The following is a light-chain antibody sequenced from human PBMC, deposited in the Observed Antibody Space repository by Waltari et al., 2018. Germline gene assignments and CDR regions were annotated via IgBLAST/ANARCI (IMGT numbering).Light chain of an antibody. CDR2: NTN. V-gene: IGLV8-61*01. Sequence: QTVVTQEPSFSVSPGGTVTLTCGLSSGSVSTTYHPSWYQQTPGQAPLPLTDNTNSRSSVVPDRFSGSILGNNAALTITVAQADDESDYYCVLYMGSDIVIFGGGTKLTVL. CDR3: VLYMGSDIVI. CDR1: SGSVSTTYH. J-gene: IGLJ2*01.